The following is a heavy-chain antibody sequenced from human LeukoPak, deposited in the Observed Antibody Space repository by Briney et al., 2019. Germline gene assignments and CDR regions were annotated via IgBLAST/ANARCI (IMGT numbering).Heavy chain of an antibody. CDR2: ISYDGSNK. Sequence: GRALRLSCAASRFTFSSSGMHWVRQAPGKGLEWVAVISYDGSNKYYADSMKGRLTIYRDNCKNTLYLQMNSLRAEDTAVYCCANNGVRANFDYWGQGTLGTVSS. CDR3: ANNGVRANFDY. CDR1: RFTFSSSG. D-gene: IGHD2-8*01. J-gene: IGHJ4*02. V-gene: IGHV3-30*18.